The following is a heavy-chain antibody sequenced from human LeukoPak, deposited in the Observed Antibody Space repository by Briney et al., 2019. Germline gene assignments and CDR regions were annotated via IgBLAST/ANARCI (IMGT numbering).Heavy chain of an antibody. CDR3: ARGYANLDY. CDR1: GFTFDDYA. V-gene: IGHV3-9*01. CDR2: ISWNSGSI. D-gene: IGHD2-8*01. J-gene: IGHJ4*02. Sequence: GGSLRLSCAASGFTFDDYAMHWVRQAPGKGLEWVSGISWNSGSIGYADSVKGRFTISRDNAKSSLYLQMNSLRAEDTAVYYCARGYANLDYWGQGTLVTVSS.